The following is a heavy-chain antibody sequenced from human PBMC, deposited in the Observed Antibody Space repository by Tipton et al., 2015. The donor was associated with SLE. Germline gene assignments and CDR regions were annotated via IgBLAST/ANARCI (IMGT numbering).Heavy chain of an antibody. D-gene: IGHD3-22*01. J-gene: IGHJ4*02. CDR2: INHSGST. CDR1: GGSISSSSYY. CDR3: ASRPLLRTSPDY. Sequence: TLSLTCTVSGGSISSSSYYWGWIRQPPGKGLEWIGEINHSGSTNYNPSLKSRVTISVDTSKNQFSLKLSSVTAADTAVYYCASRPLLRTSPDYWGQGTLVTVSS. V-gene: IGHV4-39*07.